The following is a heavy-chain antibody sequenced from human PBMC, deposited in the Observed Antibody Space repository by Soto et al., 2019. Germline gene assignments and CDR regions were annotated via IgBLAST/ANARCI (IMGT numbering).Heavy chain of an antibody. V-gene: IGHV1-69*06. D-gene: IGHD3-3*01. CDR2: ILPPRQTP. CDR1: GGTVSSYS. Sequence: QVHLVQSGAEVKKPGSSVRVSCKSSGGTVSSYSLSWLRQAPGQGLEWVGGILPPRQTPEYAQKLQGRVTITVEKSTNTGYMDLTRLTSEETAVYYGASPIDGVRFLGGWPFDGWVQGTLVTVSS. J-gene: IGHJ5*02. CDR3: ASPIDGVRFLGGWPFDG.